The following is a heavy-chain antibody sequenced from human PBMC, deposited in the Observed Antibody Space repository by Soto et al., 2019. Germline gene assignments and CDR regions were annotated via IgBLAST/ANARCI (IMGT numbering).Heavy chain of an antibody. J-gene: IGHJ6*02. V-gene: IGHV3-74*01. Sequence: GGSLRLSCVASGFTFSSDWMHWVRQGPGRGLVWVSRMNSDGSIINYADSVKGRFTVSRDNAKNTLYLQMNSLRVEDTALYYRVRGWSDVWGQGTTVTVSS. CDR1: GFTFSSDW. CDR2: MNSDGSII. CDR3: VRGWSDV. D-gene: IGHD2-15*01.